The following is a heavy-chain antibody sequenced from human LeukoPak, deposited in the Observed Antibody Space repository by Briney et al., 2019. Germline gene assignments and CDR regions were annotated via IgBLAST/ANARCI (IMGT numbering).Heavy chain of an antibody. Sequence: SETLSLTCTVSGGSISSYYWSWIRQPPGKGLEWIGYIYYSGSTNYNPSLKSRVTISVDTSKNQFSLKLSSVTAADTAVYYCAGYGGGCIPTYLTYWARGTLVTFPQ. J-gene: IGHJ4*02. CDR2: IYYSGST. V-gene: IGHV4-59*01. CDR1: GGSISSYY. CDR3: AGYGGGCIPTYLTY. D-gene: IGHD3-9*01.